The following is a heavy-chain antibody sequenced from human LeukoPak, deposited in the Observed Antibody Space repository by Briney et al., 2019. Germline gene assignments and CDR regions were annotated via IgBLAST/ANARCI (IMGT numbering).Heavy chain of an antibody. J-gene: IGHJ4*02. CDR2: IRGRGGST. CDR1: AFTFISTA. V-gene: IGHV3-23*01. D-gene: IGHD2-15*01. CDR3: AKIVVVSGARHFDC. Sequence: GRSLRLSCAASAFTFISTAMGSVRQPARNWMEWVSAIRGRGGSTYYADSVKCPFTISKENTKYTRYLQMNSLRTEHSAVYYCAKIVVVSGARHFDCWGQGSLVTVPA.